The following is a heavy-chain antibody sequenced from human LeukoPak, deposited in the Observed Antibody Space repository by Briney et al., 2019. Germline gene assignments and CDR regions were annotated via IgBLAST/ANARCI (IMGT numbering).Heavy chain of an antibody. J-gene: IGHJ4*02. CDR3: TSDRDN. Sequence: GGSLRLSCATCGFIFRDAWMTWVRQARGKGLEGVGRIKTNGEHRTVDYATPVKHRLTNSRDDSKNTVYLQLNSLKIEDTAMYYCTSDRDNWGQGPLVTVSS. CDR1: GFIFRDAW. CDR2: IKTNGEHRTV. V-gene: IGHV3-15*01.